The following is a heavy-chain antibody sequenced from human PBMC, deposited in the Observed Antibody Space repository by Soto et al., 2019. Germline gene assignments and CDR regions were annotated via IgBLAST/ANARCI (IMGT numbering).Heavy chain of an antibody. D-gene: IGHD3-9*01. CDR1: GFTFSSYA. CDR3: AKTPIAYILTGYQGYFDL. V-gene: IGHV3-23*01. CDR2: ISGSGGST. J-gene: IGHJ2*01. Sequence: EVQLLESGGGLVQPGGSLRLSCAASGFTFSSYAMSWVRQAPGKGLEWVSAISGSGGSTYYADSVKGRFTISRDNSKNTLYLQMNSLRAEDTAVYYCAKTPIAYILTGYQGYFDLWGRDTLVTVSS.